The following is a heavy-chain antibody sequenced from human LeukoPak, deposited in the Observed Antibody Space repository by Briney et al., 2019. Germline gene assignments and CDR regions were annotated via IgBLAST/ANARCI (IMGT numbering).Heavy chain of an antibody. D-gene: IGHD3-10*01. Sequence: ASVKVSCKASGYTFTGYYMHWVRQAPGQGLEWMGWINPNSGGTNYAQKFQGRVTMTRDTSISTAYVELSRLRSDDTAVYYCARLYGSGSYIKFAVDYWGQGTLVTVSS. J-gene: IGHJ4*02. CDR1: GYTFTGYY. CDR3: ARLYGSGSYIKFAVDY. CDR2: INPNSGGT. V-gene: IGHV1-2*02.